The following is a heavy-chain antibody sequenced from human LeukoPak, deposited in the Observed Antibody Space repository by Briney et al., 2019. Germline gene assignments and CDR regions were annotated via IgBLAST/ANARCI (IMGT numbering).Heavy chain of an antibody. Sequence: ASVKVSCKASGYTFTSYGISWVRQAPGQGLEWMGWISAYNGNTNYAQKLLGRVTMTTDTSTSTAYTELRSLRSDDTAVYYCARGEIVVVPAASYYYYYGMDVWGQGTTVTVSS. CDR2: ISAYNGNT. V-gene: IGHV1-18*01. CDR1: GYTFTSYG. J-gene: IGHJ6*02. D-gene: IGHD2-2*01. CDR3: ARGEIVVVPAASYYYYYGMDV.